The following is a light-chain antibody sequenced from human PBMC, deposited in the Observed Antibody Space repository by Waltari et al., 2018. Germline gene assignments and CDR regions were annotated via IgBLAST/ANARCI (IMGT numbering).Light chain of an antibody. CDR1: SGDIGNYKF. J-gene: IGLJ3*02. CDR3: SSYTTTSSWV. CDR2: DVS. Sequence: QSALTQPASVSGSPGQSITISCTGTSGDIGNYKFVSWYQQEPGRAPKLIVYDVSQLPSGVSNRFSGSKAGNTASLTISGVQAEDEADYYCSSYTTTSSWVFSGGTKLTVL. V-gene: IGLV2-14*01.